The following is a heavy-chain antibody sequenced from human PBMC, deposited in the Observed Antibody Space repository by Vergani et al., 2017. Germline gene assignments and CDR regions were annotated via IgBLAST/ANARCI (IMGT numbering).Heavy chain of an antibody. CDR3: ARDRWDHGEMVTSFLGLDV. Sequence: QVQLVQSGAEVKKPGSSVKVSCKASGGTFSSYAISWVRQAPGQGLEWMGGIIPIFGTANYAQKFQGRVTITADESTSTADMELSSLRSEDTAVYYCARDRWDHGEMVTSFLGLDVWGQGTTVTVSS. D-gene: IGHD4-17*01. V-gene: IGHV1-69*12. CDR1: GGTFSSYA. CDR2: IIPIFGTA. J-gene: IGHJ6*02.